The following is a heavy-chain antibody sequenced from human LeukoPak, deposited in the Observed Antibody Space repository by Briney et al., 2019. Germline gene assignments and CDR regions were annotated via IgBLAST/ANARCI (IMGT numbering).Heavy chain of an antibody. V-gene: IGHV4-61*01. Sequence: SETLSLTCTVSGGFISSSSYYWSWIRQPPGKGLEWIGYIYYSGSTNYNPSLKSRVTISVDTSKNQFSLKLSSVTAADTAVYYCARLGGHYYDSSGYQKIDYWGQGTLVTVSS. J-gene: IGHJ4*02. CDR1: GGFISSSSYY. CDR3: ARLGGHYYDSSGYQKIDY. D-gene: IGHD3-22*01. CDR2: IYYSGST.